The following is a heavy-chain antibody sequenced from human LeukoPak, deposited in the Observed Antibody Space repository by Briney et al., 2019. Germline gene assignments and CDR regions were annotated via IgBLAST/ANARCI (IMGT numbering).Heavy chain of an antibody. D-gene: IGHD5-24*01. CDR3: ASRKKGMATAGFVY. CDR1: GYSFTNYW. V-gene: IGHV5-51*03. J-gene: IGHJ4*02. Sequence: GESLKISCKGSGYSFTNYWIGWVRQMPGKGLEWMGIIYPDDSDTRYSPSFQGQVTISAEKSISTAYLQWSSLKASDTALYYCASRKKGMATAGFVYWGQGTLVTVSS. CDR2: IYPDDSDT.